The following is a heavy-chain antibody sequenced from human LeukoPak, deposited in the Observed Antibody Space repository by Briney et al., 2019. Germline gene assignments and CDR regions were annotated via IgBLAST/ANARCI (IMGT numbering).Heavy chain of an antibody. V-gene: IGHV4-30-2*01. J-gene: IGHJ3*02. CDR2: IYHSGST. CDR3: ASQMGSDSLDAFDI. CDR1: GGSISSGGYS. Sequence: TLSLTCAVSGGSISSGGYSWRWIRQPPGKGLEWIGYIYHSGSTYYNPSLKSRVTISVDRSKNQFSLKLSSVTAADTAVYYCASQMGSDSLDAFDIWGQGTMVTVSS. D-gene: IGHD2-21*02.